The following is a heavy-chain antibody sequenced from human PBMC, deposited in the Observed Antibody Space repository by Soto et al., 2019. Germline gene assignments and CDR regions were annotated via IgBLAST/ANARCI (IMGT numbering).Heavy chain of an antibody. V-gene: IGHV3-23*01. D-gene: IGHD3-10*01. CDR2: ISGSGGST. CDR1: GFTFSSYA. Sequence: GGSLRLSCAASGFTFSSYAMSWVRQAPGKGLEWVSAISGSGGSTYYADSVKGRFTISRDNSKNTLYLQMNSLRAEDTAVYYCAKDHPYGSGSYYTANPLSLYYFDYWGQGTLVNVSS. CDR3: AKDHPYGSGSYYTANPLSLYYFDY. J-gene: IGHJ4*02.